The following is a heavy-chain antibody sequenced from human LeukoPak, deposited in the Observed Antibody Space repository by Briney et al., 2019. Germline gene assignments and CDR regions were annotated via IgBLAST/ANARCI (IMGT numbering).Heavy chain of an antibody. CDR3: ARLVAVAGVFDY. CDR1: GGSISSSNYY. J-gene: IGHJ4*02. V-gene: IGHV4-39*02. Sequence: SETLSLTCTVSGGSISSSNYYWGWIRQPPGKGLEWIGNIYYSGSTYYNPTLKSRVTISVDTSKNHFSLKLSSVTAADTAVYYCARLVAVAGVFDYWGQGTLVTVSS. D-gene: IGHD6-19*01. CDR2: IYYSGST.